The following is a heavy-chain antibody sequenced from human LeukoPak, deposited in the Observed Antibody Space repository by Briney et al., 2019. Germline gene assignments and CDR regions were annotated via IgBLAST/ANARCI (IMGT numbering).Heavy chain of an antibody. CDR3: ARDDYYDSSGHVGY. V-gene: IGHV3-74*01. CDR2: INSDGSIT. CDR1: GFTFSTYW. Sequence: GGSLRLSCAASGFTFSTYWMHWVRQAPGKGLVWVSRINSDGSITSYADSVKGRFTISRDNAKNTLYLQTNSLRAEDTAVYYCARDDYYDSSGHVGYWGQGTLVTVSS. J-gene: IGHJ4*02. D-gene: IGHD3-22*01.